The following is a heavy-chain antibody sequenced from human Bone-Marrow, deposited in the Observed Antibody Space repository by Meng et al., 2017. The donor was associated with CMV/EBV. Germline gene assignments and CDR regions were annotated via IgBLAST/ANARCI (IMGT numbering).Heavy chain of an antibody. CDR2: IYYSGST. V-gene: IGHV4-39*07. CDR3: ARISSSSRPNFEY. CDR1: GGPISSSSYY. J-gene: IGHJ4*02. Sequence: GSLSLSCTVSGGPISSSSYYWGCIRQPPGKGLEWIGSIYYSGSTYYNPSLRSRVTMSLDTSKNQFSLELSSVTAADTALYDCARISSSSRPNFEYWGQGTLVTVSS. D-gene: IGHD6-6*01.